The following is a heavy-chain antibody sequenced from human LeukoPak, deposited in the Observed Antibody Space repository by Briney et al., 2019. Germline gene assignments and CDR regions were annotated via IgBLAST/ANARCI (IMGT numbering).Heavy chain of an antibody. J-gene: IGHJ6*02. CDR3: ARGLAIFGVVIIPVRDYGMDV. V-gene: IGHV1-69*13. CDR1: GGTFSSYA. CDR2: FILFFGTA. D-gene: IGHD3-3*01. Sequence: VASVKVSCKASGGTFSSYAISWVRQAPGQGLEWMGGFILFFGTANYAQKFQGRVTITADESTSTAYMELSSLRSEDTAVYYCARGLAIFGVVIIPVRDYGMDVWGQGTTVTVSS.